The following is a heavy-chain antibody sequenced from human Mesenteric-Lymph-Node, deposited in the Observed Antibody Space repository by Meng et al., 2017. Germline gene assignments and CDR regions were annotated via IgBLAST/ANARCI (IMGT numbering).Heavy chain of an antibody. J-gene: IGHJ6*02. D-gene: IGHD1-26*01. Sequence: GESLKISCAASGFTFSDYYMSWIRQAPGKGLEWVSYISSSGSTIYYADSVKGRFTISRDNAKNSLYLQMNGLRAEDTAVYYCARVRSLSGATTYYYYGMDVWGQGTTVTVSS. V-gene: IGHV3-11*04. CDR1: GFTFSDYY. CDR3: ARVRSLSGATTYYYYGMDV. CDR2: ISSSGSTI.